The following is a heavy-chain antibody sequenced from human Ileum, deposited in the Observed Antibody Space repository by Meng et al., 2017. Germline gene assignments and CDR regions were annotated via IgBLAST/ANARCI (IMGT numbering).Heavy chain of an antibody. CDR3: ARDRTEFDY. J-gene: IGHJ4*02. Sequence: RGSLRLSCAASGFTFSSYAMHWVRQAPGKGLEWVAVISYDGSNKYYADSVKGRFTISRDNSKNTLYLQMNSLRAEDTAVYYCARDRTEFDYWGQGTLVTVSS. D-gene: IGHD1-1*01. CDR2: ISYDGSNK. V-gene: IGHV3-30*01. CDR1: GFTFSSYA.